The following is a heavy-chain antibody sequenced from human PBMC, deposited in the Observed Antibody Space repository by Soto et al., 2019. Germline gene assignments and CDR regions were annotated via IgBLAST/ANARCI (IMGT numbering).Heavy chain of an antibody. CDR1: GGTFSSYT. CDR2: IIPILGIA. D-gene: IGHD2-2*01. V-gene: IGHV1-69*04. CDR3: ARDPIFSYCSSTSCYAGWYFDL. Sequence: SVKVSCKASGGTFSSYTISWVRQAPGQGLEWMGRIIPILGIANYAQRFQGRVTITADKSTSTAYMELSSLRSEDTAVYYCARDPIFSYCSSTSCYAGWYFDLWGRGTLVTISS. J-gene: IGHJ2*01.